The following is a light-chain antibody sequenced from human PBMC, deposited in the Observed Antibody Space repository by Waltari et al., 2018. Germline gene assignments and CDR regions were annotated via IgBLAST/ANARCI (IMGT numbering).Light chain of an antibody. CDR3: QQLNSYPHT. V-gene: IGKV1-9*01. Sequence: QLTQSPSSLSASVGDRFTITRRARHGISSYLAWYQQKPGKTPRLLIYAASTLPSGVPSRFSGSASGTDYSLTISSLQPEDFATYDGQQLNSYPHTSGGGTKVEIK. J-gene: IGKJ4*02. CDR1: HGISSY. CDR2: AAS.